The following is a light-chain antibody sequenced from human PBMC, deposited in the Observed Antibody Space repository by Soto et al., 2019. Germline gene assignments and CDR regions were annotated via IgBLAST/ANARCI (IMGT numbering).Light chain of an antibody. CDR2: GAS. V-gene: IGKV3-15*01. CDR3: QQYGSSGT. CDR1: QNIGTN. J-gene: IGKJ1*01. Sequence: EILMTQSPATLAVSTCERAILSFRASQNIGTNLVWYQQKPGQAPRLLRYGASTRATGVPARFSGSGSGTDFTLTISRLEPEDFAVYYCQQYGSSGTFGQGTKVDIK.